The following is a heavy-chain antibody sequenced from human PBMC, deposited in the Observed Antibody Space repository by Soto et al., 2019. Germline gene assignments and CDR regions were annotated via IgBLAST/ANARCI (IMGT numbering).Heavy chain of an antibody. V-gene: IGHV2-5*02. CDR3: AHRRRGSYFDY. CDR2: IYWDDDK. J-gene: IGHJ4*02. CDR1: GFSLSTSGVG. D-gene: IGHD3-16*01. Sequence: QITLKESGPTLVKPTQTLTLTCTFSGFSLSTSGVGVGWIRQPPGKALEWLALIYWDDDKRYSPSLKSRLTITKDTSTNQVVLTMTNMHPVDTATYYGAHRRRGSYFDYWGQGTLVTVSS.